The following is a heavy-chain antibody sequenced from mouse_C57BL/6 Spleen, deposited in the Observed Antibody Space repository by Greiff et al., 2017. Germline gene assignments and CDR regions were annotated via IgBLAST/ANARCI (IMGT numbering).Heavy chain of an antibody. CDR3: AREDYCNYGGYFDV. J-gene: IGHJ1*03. D-gene: IGHD2-1*01. CDR1: GYSITSGYY. V-gene: IGHV3-6*01. Sequence: EVKLMESGPGLVKPSQSLSLTCSVTGYSITSGYYWNWIRQFPGNKLEWMGYISYDGSNNYNPSLKNRISLTRDTSQNQFFMKLKSVTTEDTAKYYCAREDYCNYGGYFDVWGTGTTVTVSS. CDR2: ISYDGSN.